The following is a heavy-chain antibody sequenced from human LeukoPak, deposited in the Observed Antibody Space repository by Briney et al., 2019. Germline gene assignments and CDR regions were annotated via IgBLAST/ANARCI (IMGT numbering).Heavy chain of an antibody. V-gene: IGHV3-21*01. D-gene: IGHD5-12*01. CDR1: GLTFSSYS. CDR3: AKDRTFAGYETSFDY. J-gene: IGHJ4*02. CDR2: ISSSSSYI. Sequence: GGSLRLSCAASGLTFSSYSMNWVRQAPGKGLEWVSSISSSSSYIYYADSVKGRFTISRDNAKNSLYLQMNSLRAEDTAVYYCAKDRTFAGYETSFDYWGQGTLVTVSS.